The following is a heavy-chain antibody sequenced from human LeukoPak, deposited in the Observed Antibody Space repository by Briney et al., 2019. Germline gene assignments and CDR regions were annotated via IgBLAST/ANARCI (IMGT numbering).Heavy chain of an antibody. Sequence: GGSLRLSCAASGFTFSSEAFHWVRQAPGKGXEWVAAIVDDGSNKYYADSVKGRFTISRDNSKNTLYLQMNSLRAEDAAVYYCARGGVKGYYDSSGYDYWGQGTLVTVSS. CDR1: GFTFSSEA. CDR2: IVDDGSNK. J-gene: IGHJ4*02. V-gene: IGHV3-30*19. D-gene: IGHD3-22*01. CDR3: ARGGVKGYYDSSGYDY.